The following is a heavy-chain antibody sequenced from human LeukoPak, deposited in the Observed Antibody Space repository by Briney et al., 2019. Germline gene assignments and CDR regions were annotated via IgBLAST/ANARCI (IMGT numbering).Heavy chain of an antibody. J-gene: IGHJ4*02. Sequence: SGGSLRLSCTASGFTFSRLAMTWVRQAPGKGLEWVSTIRSNGDTTYNADSVKGRFTISRDNSKNTLYLELNSLRVEDTATFYCAKGQELDDGVFDSWGQGTMVTVSS. CDR1: GFTFSRLA. CDR3: AKGQELDDGVFDS. V-gene: IGHV3-23*01. D-gene: IGHD1-1*01. CDR2: IRSNGDTT.